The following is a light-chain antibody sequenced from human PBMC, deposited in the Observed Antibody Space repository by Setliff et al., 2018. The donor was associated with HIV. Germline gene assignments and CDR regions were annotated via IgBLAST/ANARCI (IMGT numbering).Light chain of an antibody. J-gene: IGLJ2*01. CDR3: AGWDDNLYGWV. Sequence: QSVLTQPPSASGTPGQRVTISCSGSNSNIGSNTVNWYQQLPGTAPKLLIYRNNQRPSGVPDRFSGSKSGTSASLAISGLQSEDEADYYCAGWDDNLYGWVFGGGTKVTVL. CDR1: NSNIGSNT. CDR2: RNN. V-gene: IGLV1-44*01.